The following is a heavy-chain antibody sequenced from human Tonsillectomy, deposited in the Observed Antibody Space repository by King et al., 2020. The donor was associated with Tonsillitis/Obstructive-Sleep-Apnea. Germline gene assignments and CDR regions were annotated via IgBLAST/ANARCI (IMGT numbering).Heavy chain of an antibody. CDR2: IYYSGNT. CDR3: AWGNGPSFHYYYIDV. D-gene: IGHD2-8*01. Sequence: QLQESGPGLVKPSQTLSLTCTVSGGSISSGGYYWSWIRQHPGKGLEWIGYIYYSGNTYYSPSLKSRVTISVDTSKNQFSLKMTSVTAADTAVYYCAWGNGPSFHYYYIDVWGKGTTVTVSS. CDR1: GGSISSGGYY. V-gene: IGHV4-31*03. J-gene: IGHJ6*03.